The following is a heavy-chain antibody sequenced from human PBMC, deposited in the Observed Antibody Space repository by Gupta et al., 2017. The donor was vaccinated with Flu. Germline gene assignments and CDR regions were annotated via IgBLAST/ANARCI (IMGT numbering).Heavy chain of an antibody. J-gene: IGHJ4*02. CDR1: GFTFTKAW. CDR3: TTDGGIAVRPMFDY. CDR2: IKSKADGGTI. V-gene: IGHV3-15*01. D-gene: IGHD6-6*01. Sequence: EVQLVESGGDLVKPGGSLRLSCAASGFTFTKAWMAWVRQAPGKGLGWVGRIKSKADGGTIDYAAPVKGRFIISRDDSKNTVYLQMNSLKTEDTAVYYCTTDGGIAVRPMFDYWGQGALVTVSA.